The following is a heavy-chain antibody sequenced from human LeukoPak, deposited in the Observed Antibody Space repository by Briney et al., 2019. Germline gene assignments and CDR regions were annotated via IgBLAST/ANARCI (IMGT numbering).Heavy chain of an antibody. V-gene: IGHV5-10-1*01. J-gene: IGHJ1*01. CDR1: GYSFTSYW. CDR2: IDPSDSYT. Sequence: GESLKISCKGSGYSFTSYWISWVRQMPGKGLEWMGRIDPSDSYTDYSPSFQGHVTISADKSITTAYLQWRSLKASDTAMFYCATSVGAEYFQHWGQGTLVTVSS. CDR3: ATSVGAEYFQH.